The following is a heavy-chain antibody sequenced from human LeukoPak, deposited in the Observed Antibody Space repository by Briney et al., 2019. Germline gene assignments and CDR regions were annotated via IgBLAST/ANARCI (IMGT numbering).Heavy chain of an antibody. CDR3: TRAGRAASYYFDY. V-gene: IGHV3-73*01. Sequence: GGSLKLSCAASGFTFSGSALHWVRQASGTGLEWVGLIRSRANSYATTYGASVKGRFTISRDDSKSIAYLQMNSLKTEDTAVYYCTRAGRAASYYFDYWGQGTLVTVSS. CDR1: GFTFSGSA. J-gene: IGHJ4*02. D-gene: IGHD2-15*01. CDR2: IRSRANSYAT.